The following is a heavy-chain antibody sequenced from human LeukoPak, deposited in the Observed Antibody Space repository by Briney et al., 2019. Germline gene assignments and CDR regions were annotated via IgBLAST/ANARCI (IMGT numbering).Heavy chain of an antibody. CDR1: GYTFTSYY. D-gene: IGHD3-3*01. CDR3: ARDGVVIIPQPGWYYYMDV. V-gene: IGHV1-46*01. Sequence: ASVKVSCKASGYTFTSYYMHWVRQAPGQGLEWMGIINPSGGSTSYAQKFQGRVTMTRDMSTSTVYMELSSLRSEDTAVYYCARDGVVIIPQPGWYYYMDVWGKGTTVTVSS. CDR2: INPSGGST. J-gene: IGHJ6*03.